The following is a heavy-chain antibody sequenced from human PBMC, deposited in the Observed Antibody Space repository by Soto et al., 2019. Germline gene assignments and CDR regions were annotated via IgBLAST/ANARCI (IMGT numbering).Heavy chain of an antibody. Sequence: SETLSLTCAVSGYSISSGYYWGWIRQPPGKGLEWIGSIYHSGSTYYNPSLKSRVTISVDTSKNQFSLKLSSVTAADTAVYYCERDLGSSWPPHYYYYYGMDVWGQGTTVTVSS. CDR3: ERDLGSSWPPHYYYYYGMDV. CDR1: GYSISSGYY. J-gene: IGHJ6*02. CDR2: IYHSGST. D-gene: IGHD6-13*01. V-gene: IGHV4-38-2*02.